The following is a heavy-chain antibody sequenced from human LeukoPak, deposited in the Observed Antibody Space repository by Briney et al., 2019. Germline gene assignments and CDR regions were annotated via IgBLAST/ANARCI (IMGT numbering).Heavy chain of an antibody. V-gene: IGHV4-59*01. J-gene: IGHJ5*02. CDR3: ARDNKIGGVDP. CDR2: IYYSGST. CDR1: GGSISSYY. Sequence: SETLSLTCTVSGGSISSYYWSWIRQPPGKGLEWIGYIYYSGSTNYNPSLKSRVTISVDTSKNQFSLKLSSVTAADTAVYYCARDNKIGGVDPWGQGTLVTVSS. D-gene: IGHD1/OR15-1a*01.